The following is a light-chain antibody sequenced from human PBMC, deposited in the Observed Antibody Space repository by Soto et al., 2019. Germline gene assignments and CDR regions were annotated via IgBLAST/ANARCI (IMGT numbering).Light chain of an antibody. Sequence: QPVLTQPPSASGTPGQRVTISCSGSSSNIGGNTVTWYQQLPGTAPKLLISTDDQRPSGVPDRFSGSKSGSSASLAISGLQSQDEADYYCASWDDSLKGVVFGGGTKLTVL. V-gene: IGLV1-44*01. CDR3: ASWDDSLKGVV. J-gene: IGLJ2*01. CDR2: TDD. CDR1: SSNIGGNT.